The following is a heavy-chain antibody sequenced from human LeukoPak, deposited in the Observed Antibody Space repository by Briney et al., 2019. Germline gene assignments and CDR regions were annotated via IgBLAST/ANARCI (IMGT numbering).Heavy chain of an antibody. V-gene: IGHV4-59*01. D-gene: IGHD6-19*01. J-gene: IGHJ5*02. CDR2: IYYSGST. Sequence: SETLSLTCTVSGGSISRYYWSWIRQPPGKGLEWIGYIYYSGSTNYNPSLKSRVTISVDTSKNQFSLKLSSVTAADTAVYYCARDLRYSSGWSLFDPWGQGTPVTVSS. CDR3: ARDLRYSSGWSLFDP. CDR1: GGSISRYY.